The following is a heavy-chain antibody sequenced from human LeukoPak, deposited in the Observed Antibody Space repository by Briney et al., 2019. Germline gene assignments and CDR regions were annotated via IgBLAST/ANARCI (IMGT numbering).Heavy chain of an antibody. CDR1: GFTFSSYS. CDR3: ARDPAYCGGDCYSVDRVVDY. Sequence: PGGSLRLSCAASGFTFSSYSMNWVRQAPGKGLEWVSSISSSSSYIYYADSVKGRFTISRDNAKNSLYLQMNSLRAEDTAVYYCARDPAYCGGDCYSVDRVVDYWGQGTLVTVSS. D-gene: IGHD2-21*02. CDR2: ISSSSSYI. J-gene: IGHJ4*02. V-gene: IGHV3-21*01.